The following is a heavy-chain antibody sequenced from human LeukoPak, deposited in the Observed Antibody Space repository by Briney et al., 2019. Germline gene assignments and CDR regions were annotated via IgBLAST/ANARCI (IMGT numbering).Heavy chain of an antibody. D-gene: IGHD3-10*01. CDR3: ARHGTYYYGSGSKRGWFDP. CDR1: GGSFSGYY. J-gene: IGHJ5*02. Sequence: SETLSLTCAVYGGSFSGYYWSWIRQPPGKGLGWIGEINHSGSTNYNPSLKSRVTISVDTSKNQFSLKLSSVTAADTAVYYCARHGTYYYGSGSKRGWFDPWGQGTLVTVSS. V-gene: IGHV4-34*01. CDR2: INHSGST.